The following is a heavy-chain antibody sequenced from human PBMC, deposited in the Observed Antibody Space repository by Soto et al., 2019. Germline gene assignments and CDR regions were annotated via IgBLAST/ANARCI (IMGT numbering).Heavy chain of an antibody. D-gene: IGHD3-9*01. CDR2: ISYDGRYI. CDR3: ARDVTDYVLDV. CDR1: GFIFSNYA. J-gene: IGHJ6*02. V-gene: IGHV3-30*03. Sequence: QMQLVESGGGVVQPGNSLRLSCAASGFIFSNYAMHWVRQAPGKGLEWVALISYDGRYIYYADSVKGRFAISRDNSKKTVELLMNSLRREDTAVYYCARDVTDYVLDVWGQATTVNVSS.